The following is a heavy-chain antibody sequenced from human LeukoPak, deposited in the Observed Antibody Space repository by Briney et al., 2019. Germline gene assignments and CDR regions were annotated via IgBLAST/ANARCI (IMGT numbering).Heavy chain of an antibody. CDR1: GFTFGSYS. Sequence: GGSLRLSCAASGFTFGSYSMTWVRQAPGKGLEWVSAIYPSGDSTYYADSVKGRFNISRDNSRNTLYLQMHSLSAEDTAVYYCAKDVKPDSGRDVDYWGQGTLVTVSS. D-gene: IGHD6-19*01. V-gene: IGHV3-23*01. J-gene: IGHJ4*02. CDR2: IYPSGDST. CDR3: AKDVKPDSGRDVDY.